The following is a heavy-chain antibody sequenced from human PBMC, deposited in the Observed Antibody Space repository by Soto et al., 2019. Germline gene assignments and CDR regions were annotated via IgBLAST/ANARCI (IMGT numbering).Heavy chain of an antibody. J-gene: IGHJ6*03. CDR2: INDSGDI. V-gene: IGHV4-34*01. Sequence: QVQLQQWGAGLLKPSETLSLTCAVYGGSFSGYQWSWIRQTPGKGLEWIGGINDSGDINYNPSLKSRVTILVDSPKKQISLRLSSVTAADTAVYYCARGLILWVGELSRRGGYYSYMDVWGKGTTVTVSS. CDR1: GGSFSGYQ. CDR3: ARGLILWVGELSRRGGYYSYMDV. D-gene: IGHD3-10*01.